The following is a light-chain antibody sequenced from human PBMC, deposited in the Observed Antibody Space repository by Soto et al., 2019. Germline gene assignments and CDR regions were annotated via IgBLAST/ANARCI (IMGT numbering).Light chain of an antibody. CDR2: AAS. CDR1: QGIRND. Sequence: AIQMTQSPSSLSASVGDRVTITCRASQGIRNDLGWYQQKPGKAPKLLIYAASSLQCGVTSRFSGSGSGTYFTLTISSLQPEDYANYYCLQDYNYPRTFGQGTKVEIK. V-gene: IGKV1-6*01. CDR3: LQDYNYPRT. J-gene: IGKJ1*01.